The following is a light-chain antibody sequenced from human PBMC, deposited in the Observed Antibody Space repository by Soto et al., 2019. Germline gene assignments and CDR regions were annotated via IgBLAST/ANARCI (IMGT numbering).Light chain of an antibody. CDR2: AAS. Sequence: DIQMTQSPSSLSASVGDRVTIPCWTSQTISTYLNWYQHKPGKAPEVLIYAASNLQSGVPSRFSGSGSGTDFTLTISSLQPADSATYYCQQSYRTPITFGQGTRLENK. CDR3: QQSYRTPIT. J-gene: IGKJ5*01. V-gene: IGKV1-39*01. CDR1: QTISTY.